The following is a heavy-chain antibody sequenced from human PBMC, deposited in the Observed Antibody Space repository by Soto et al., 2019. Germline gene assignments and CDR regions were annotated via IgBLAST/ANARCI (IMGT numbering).Heavy chain of an antibody. CDR1: GGSISSGDYY. CDR2: IYYRGRT. J-gene: IGHJ4*02. Sequence: QVQLQESGPGLVKPSQTLSLTCTVSGGSISSGDYYWAWIRQPPGKGLEWIGHIYYRGRTYYNPSLKSRVTISLDTSKNQVSLNLNSVTASDTAVYFCARTYGGDYFDSWGQGTLVTFSS. D-gene: IGHD2-21*01. V-gene: IGHV4-30-4*01. CDR3: ARTYGGDYFDS.